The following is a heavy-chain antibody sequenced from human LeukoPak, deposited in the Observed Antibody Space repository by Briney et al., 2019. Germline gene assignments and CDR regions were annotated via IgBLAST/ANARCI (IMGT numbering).Heavy chain of an antibody. CDR1: GDSISSYY. J-gene: IGHJ5*02. D-gene: IGHD3-3*01. CDR2: IYYSGST. Sequence: SETLSLTCTVSGDSISSYYWSWIRQPPGKGLEWIGYIYYSGSTYYNPSLKSRVTISVDTSKNQFSLKLSSVTAADTAVYYCARVQRITIFGVVIYYGPSWFDPWGQGTLVTVSS. V-gene: IGHV4-59*12. CDR3: ARVQRITIFGVVIYYGPSWFDP.